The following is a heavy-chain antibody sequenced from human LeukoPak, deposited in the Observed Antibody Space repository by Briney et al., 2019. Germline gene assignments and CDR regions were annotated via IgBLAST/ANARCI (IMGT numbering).Heavy chain of an antibody. D-gene: IGHD2-21*02. V-gene: IGHV3-23*01. Sequence: GGSLRLSCAASGFNFANHAMSWVRQTPGKGLEWVSAISGGGDITYYADSVTGRFTISRDNSKDTLFLQMHSLRPGDTAVYYCVREDTPATANYWGQGTLVTVSS. CDR2: ISGGGDIT. CDR1: GFNFANHA. CDR3: VREDTPATANY. J-gene: IGHJ4*02.